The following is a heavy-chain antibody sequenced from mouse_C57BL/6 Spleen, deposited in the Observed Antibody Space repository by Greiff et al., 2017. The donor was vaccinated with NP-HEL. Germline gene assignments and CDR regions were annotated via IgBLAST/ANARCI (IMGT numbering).Heavy chain of an antibody. Sequence: QVQLQQPGAELVKPGASVKLSCKASGYTFTSYWMHWVKQRPGQGLEWIGMIHPNSGSTNYNEKFKSKATLTVDKSSSTAYMQLSSLTSEDSAVYYWARSITTVVAPGFAYWGQGTLVTVSA. CDR2: IHPNSGST. V-gene: IGHV1-64*01. CDR1: GYTFTSYW. J-gene: IGHJ3*01. D-gene: IGHD1-1*01. CDR3: ARSITTVVAPGFAY.